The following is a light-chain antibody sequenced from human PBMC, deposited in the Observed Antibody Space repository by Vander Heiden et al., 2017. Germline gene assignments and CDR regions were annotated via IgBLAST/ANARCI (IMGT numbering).Light chain of an antibody. CDR2: AAS. Sequence: DIQMTQSPSSLSASVGDRVTITCRASQSISSYLNWYQQKPGKAPKLLIYAASSLQSGVPSRFSGSGSVTDFTLTISSLQPEDFATYYCQQRYSTPQWTFGQGTKVEIK. CDR3: QQRYSTPQWT. CDR1: QSISSY. V-gene: IGKV1-39*01. J-gene: IGKJ1*01.